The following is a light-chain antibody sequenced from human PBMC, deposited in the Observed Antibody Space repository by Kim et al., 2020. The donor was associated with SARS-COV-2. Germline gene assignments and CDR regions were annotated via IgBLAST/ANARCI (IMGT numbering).Light chain of an antibody. V-gene: IGLV3-27*01. J-gene: IGLJ3*02. CDR2: EDT. CDR3: YSATDNVWV. CDR1: MLTKAY. Sequence: VSPRPTATITCSGEMLTKAYVRWYQQKPGQAPKLVIHEDTERPSGIPERFSGSSSGTTVTLTISGAQTEDEADYYCYSATDNVWVFGGGTRLTVL.